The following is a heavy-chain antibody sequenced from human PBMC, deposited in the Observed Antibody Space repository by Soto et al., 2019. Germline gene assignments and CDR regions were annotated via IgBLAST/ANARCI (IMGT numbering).Heavy chain of an antibody. CDR1: GYTFTSYY. Sequence: EASVQVSCKASGYTFTSYYMHWVRQAPGQGLEWMGIINPSGGSTSYAQKFQGRVTMTRDTSTSTVYMELSSLRSEDTAVYYCARVSPLAVEYSSSSGALDAFDIWGQGTMVTV. D-gene: IGHD6-6*01. V-gene: IGHV1-46*01. CDR2: INPSGGST. J-gene: IGHJ3*02. CDR3: ARVSPLAVEYSSSSGALDAFDI.